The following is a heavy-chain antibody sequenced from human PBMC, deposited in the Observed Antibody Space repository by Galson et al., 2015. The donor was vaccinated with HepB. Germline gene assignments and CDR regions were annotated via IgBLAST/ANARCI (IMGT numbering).Heavy chain of an antibody. V-gene: IGHV1-18*01. D-gene: IGHD2-15*01. CDR2: SNAYNRHT. CDR3: ARGALVEAVGATQNPWSGP. Sequence: SVKVSCKASGYTFSNYSITWVRQAPGQGLEWMGWSNAYNRHTDYAQKFQGRVTMTTDTSTSTVYMELRSLRSDDTAVYYCARGALVEAVGATQNPWSGPCGQGTLVTVSS. J-gene: IGHJ5*02. CDR1: GYTFSNYS.